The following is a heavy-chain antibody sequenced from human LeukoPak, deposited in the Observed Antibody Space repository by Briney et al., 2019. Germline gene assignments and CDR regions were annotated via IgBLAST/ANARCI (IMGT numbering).Heavy chain of an antibody. V-gene: IGHV4-34*01. Sequence: SGSTNYNPSLKGRVTISVDTSKNQFSLKLSSVTAADTAVYYCARGPMVRGVIRYYYGMDVWGQGTTVTVSS. J-gene: IGHJ6*02. D-gene: IGHD3-10*01. CDR2: SGST. CDR3: ARGPMVRGVIRYYYGMDV.